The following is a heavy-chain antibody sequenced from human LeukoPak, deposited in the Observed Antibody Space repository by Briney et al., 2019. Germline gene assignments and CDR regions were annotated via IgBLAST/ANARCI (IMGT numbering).Heavy chain of an antibody. D-gene: IGHD5-24*01. CDR2: MNPNSGNT. Sequence: GASVKVSCKASGYTFTSYDINWVRQAPGQGLEWMGWMNPNSGNTGYAQKFQGRVTITRNTSISTAYMELGSLRSEDTAVYYCARARDGYNSYDAFDIWGQGTMVTVSS. V-gene: IGHV1-8*03. CDR1: GYTFTSYD. CDR3: ARARDGYNSYDAFDI. J-gene: IGHJ3*02.